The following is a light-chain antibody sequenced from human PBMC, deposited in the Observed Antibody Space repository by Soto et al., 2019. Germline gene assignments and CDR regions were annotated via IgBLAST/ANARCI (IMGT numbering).Light chain of an antibody. CDR2: DAS. V-gene: IGKV3-11*01. CDR1: QSVSSY. CDR3: QQRSNWPLT. Sequence: EIVLTQSPATLSLSPGERATLSCGASQSVSSYLAWYQQKPGQAPRLLIYDASNRATGIPARFSGSGSGTDFTLTISSLEPEDFAVYYCQQRSNWPLTFGGGTKVDI. J-gene: IGKJ4*01.